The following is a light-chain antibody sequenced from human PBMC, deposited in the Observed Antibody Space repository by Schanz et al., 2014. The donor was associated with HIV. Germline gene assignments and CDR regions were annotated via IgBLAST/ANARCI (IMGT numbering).Light chain of an antibody. J-gene: IGLJ2*01. V-gene: IGLV2-14*02. Sequence: QSALTQPASVSGSPGQSITISCTGTSSDVGSYNLVSWYQQHPGKAPKLMIYEVSKRPSGVSNRFSGSKSGNTASLTISGLQAEDEAHYYCNSYTSTATVIFGVGTKLTVL. CDR3: NSYTSTATVI. CDR2: EVS. CDR1: SSDVGSYNL.